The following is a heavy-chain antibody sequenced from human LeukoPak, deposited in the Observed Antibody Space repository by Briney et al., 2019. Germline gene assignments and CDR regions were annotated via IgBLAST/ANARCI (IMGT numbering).Heavy chain of an antibody. D-gene: IGHD1-26*01. CDR3: ARLRFSGSYHDAFGI. J-gene: IGHJ3*02. Sequence: GESLKISCKGSGYSFTSYWIGWVRQMPGKGLEWMGIIYPGDSDTRYSPSFQGQVTISADKSISTAYLQWSSLKASDTAMYYCARLRFSGSYHDAFGIWGQGTMVTVSS. V-gene: IGHV5-51*01. CDR1: GYSFTSYW. CDR2: IYPGDSDT.